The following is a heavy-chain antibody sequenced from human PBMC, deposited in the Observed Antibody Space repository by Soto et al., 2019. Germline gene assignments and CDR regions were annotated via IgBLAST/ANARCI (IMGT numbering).Heavy chain of an antibody. Sequence: PSETRSLTCTVSGGSISSSSYYWGWIRQPPGKGLEWIGSIYYSGSTYYNPSLKSRVTISVDTSKNQFSLKLSSVTAADTAVYYCARHVRQFRIAAAGGWFDPWGQGTLVTVSS. CDR2: IYYSGST. CDR3: ARHVRQFRIAAAGGWFDP. D-gene: IGHD6-13*01. V-gene: IGHV4-39*01. CDR1: GGSISSSSYY. J-gene: IGHJ5*02.